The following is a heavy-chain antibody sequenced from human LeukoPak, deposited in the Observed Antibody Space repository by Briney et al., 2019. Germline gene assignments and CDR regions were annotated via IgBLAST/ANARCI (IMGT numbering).Heavy chain of an antibody. Sequence: ASVKVSCKASGYTFSSYGISWVRQAPGQGLEWMGWISAYNGNTNYAQKLQGRVTMTTDTSTSTAYMELRSLRSDDTAVYYCARDTGYDILTGYPSYYYGMDVWGQGTTVTVSS. CDR3: ARDTGYDILTGYPSYYYGMDV. J-gene: IGHJ6*02. CDR2: ISAYNGNT. CDR1: GYTFSSYG. V-gene: IGHV1-18*01. D-gene: IGHD3-9*01.